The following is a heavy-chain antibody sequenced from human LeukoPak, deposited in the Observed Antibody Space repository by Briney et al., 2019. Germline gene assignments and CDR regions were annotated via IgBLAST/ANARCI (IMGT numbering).Heavy chain of an antibody. CDR3: AGGSSWYRGIDY. CDR2: ISTSGGST. V-gene: IGHV3-64*01. J-gene: IGHJ4*02. D-gene: IGHD6-13*01. Sequence: PGGSLRLSCAASGFTFSSYAMYWVRQAPGKGLEYVSAISTSGGSTYYANSVKGRFTISRDNSKNTLYLQMGSLRAEDMAVYYCAGGSSWYRGIDYWGQGTLVTVSS. CDR1: GFTFSSYA.